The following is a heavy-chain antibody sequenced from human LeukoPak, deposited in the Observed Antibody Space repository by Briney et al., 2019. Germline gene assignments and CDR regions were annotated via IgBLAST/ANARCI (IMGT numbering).Heavy chain of an antibody. Sequence: PGGSLRLSCAASGFTFDDYAMHWVRQAPGKGLEWVSGISWNSGSIGYADSVKGRFTISRDNAKNSLYLQMNSLGAEDTALYYCANDKMATITGVFDYWGQGTLVTVSS. CDR3: ANDKMATITGVFDY. CDR2: ISWNSGSI. V-gene: IGHV3-9*01. J-gene: IGHJ4*02. CDR1: GFTFDDYA. D-gene: IGHD5-24*01.